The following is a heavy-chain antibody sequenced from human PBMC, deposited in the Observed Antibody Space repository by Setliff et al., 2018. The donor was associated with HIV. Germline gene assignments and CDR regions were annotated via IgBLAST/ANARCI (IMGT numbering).Heavy chain of an antibody. D-gene: IGHD3-22*01. CDR1: GGSFRGYP. V-gene: IGHV4-59*08. Sequence: SETLSLTCAVYGGSFRGYPWSWIRQPPGKGLEWIGHISYSGSTNYNPSLKSRVTISVDTSKNQFSLKLTSVTAADTAVYYCARRRSPPSGFYSKYYMDVWGKGTTVTVSS. CDR3: ARRRSPPSGFYSKYYMDV. J-gene: IGHJ6*03. CDR2: ISYSGST.